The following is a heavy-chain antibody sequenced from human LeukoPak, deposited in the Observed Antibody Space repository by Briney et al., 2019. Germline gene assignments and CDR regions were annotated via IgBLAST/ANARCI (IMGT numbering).Heavy chain of an antibody. CDR3: ARDEDVVVPAAIDSYNAFDI. J-gene: IGHJ3*02. Sequence: PGGSLRLSCAASGFTFSSYSMNWVRQAPGKGLEWVSYISSSVSTIYYADSVKGRFTISRDNAKNSLYLQMNSLRAEDTAVYYCARDEDVVVPAAIDSYNAFDIWGQGTMVTVSS. V-gene: IGHV3-48*04. CDR2: ISSSVSTI. D-gene: IGHD2-2*01. CDR1: GFTFSSYS.